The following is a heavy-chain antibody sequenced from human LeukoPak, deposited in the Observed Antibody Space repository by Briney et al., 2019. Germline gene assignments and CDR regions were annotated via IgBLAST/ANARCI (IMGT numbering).Heavy chain of an antibody. V-gene: IGHV1-46*01. J-gene: IGHJ4*02. D-gene: IGHD6-13*01. Sequence: SVKVSCKASGYTFTSYYMHWVRQAPGQGLEWMGIINPSGGSTSYAQKFQGRVTMTRDTSTSTVYMELSSLRSEDTAVYYCARPANQEYGYSRAFDYWGQGTLVTVSS. CDR2: INPSGGST. CDR1: GYTFTSYY. CDR3: ARPANQEYGYSRAFDY.